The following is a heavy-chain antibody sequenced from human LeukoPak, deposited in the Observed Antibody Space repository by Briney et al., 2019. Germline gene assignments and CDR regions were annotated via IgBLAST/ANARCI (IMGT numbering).Heavy chain of an antibody. CDR3: ANALVVVIAPPFDY. Sequence: TGGSLRLSCAASGFTFSSYAMSWVRQAPGKGLEWVSAISGSGGSTYYADSVKGRFTISRDNSKNTLYLQMNSLRAEDTAVYYCANALVVVIAPPFDYWGQGTLVTVSS. CDR2: ISGSGGST. V-gene: IGHV3-23*01. CDR1: GFTFSSYA. J-gene: IGHJ4*02. D-gene: IGHD2-21*01.